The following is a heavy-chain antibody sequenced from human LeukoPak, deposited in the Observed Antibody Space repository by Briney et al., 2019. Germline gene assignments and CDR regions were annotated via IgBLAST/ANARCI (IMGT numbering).Heavy chain of an antibody. CDR2: IYHSGST. V-gene: IGHV4-30-2*01. CDR3: ARGGGDYGYFDY. CDR1: GGSISSGGYS. Sequence: SQTLSLTCAVSGGSISSGGYSWSWIRQPPGKGLEWIGYIYHSGSTYYNPSLKSRVTISVDRSKNQFSLKLSSVTAADTAVYYCARGGGDYGYFDYWGQGTLVTVSS. J-gene: IGHJ4*02. D-gene: IGHD4-17*01.